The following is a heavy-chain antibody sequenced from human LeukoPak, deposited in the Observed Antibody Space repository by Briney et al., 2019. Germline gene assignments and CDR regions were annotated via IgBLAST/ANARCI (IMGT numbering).Heavy chain of an antibody. CDR1: GFTFSSFS. J-gene: IGHJ4*02. V-gene: IGHV3-21*01. CDR3: VRLRRSSATGGYYYYYDY. CDR2: ITPTSSYI. Sequence: GGSLRLSCGASGFTFSSFSMNWVRQAPGKGLGWVSSITPTSSYIYYADSVRGRFTISRDNAKNSLFLQMDSLSAEDTAVYYCVRLRRSSATGGYYYYYDYWGQGILVTVSS. D-gene: IGHD3-22*01.